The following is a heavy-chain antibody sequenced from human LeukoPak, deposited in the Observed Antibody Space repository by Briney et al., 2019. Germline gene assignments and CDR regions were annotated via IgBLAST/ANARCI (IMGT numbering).Heavy chain of an antibody. V-gene: IGHV5-51*01. D-gene: IGHD6-6*01. CDR3: ARQWEYSSPSD. Sequence: GESLKISCKTSGYDFSTKWIGWVRQMPGKGLEWMGIIYPSDSITKYNPSFQGQVTISADKSISTAYLQWSSLKASDTAMYYCARQWEYSSPSDWGQGTLVTVSS. CDR2: IYPSDSIT. J-gene: IGHJ4*02. CDR1: GYDFSTKW.